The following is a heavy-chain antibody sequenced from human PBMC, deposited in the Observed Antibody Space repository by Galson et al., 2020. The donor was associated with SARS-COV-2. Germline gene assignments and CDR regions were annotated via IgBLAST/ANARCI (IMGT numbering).Heavy chain of an antibody. CDR2: INHSGST. V-gene: IGHV4-34*01. Sequence: SETLSLTCAVYGGSFSGYYWSWIRQPPGKGLEWIGEINHSGSTNYNPSLKSRVTISIDTSKNQFSLKLSSVTAADTAVYYCARGTYSSSWYGPPRAFEIWGQGTMVTVSS. J-gene: IGHJ3*02. CDR1: GGSFSGYY. D-gene: IGHD6-13*01. CDR3: ARGTYSSSWYGPPRAFEI.